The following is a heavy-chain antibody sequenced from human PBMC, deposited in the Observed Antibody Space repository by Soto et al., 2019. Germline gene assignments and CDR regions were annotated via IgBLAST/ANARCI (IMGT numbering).Heavy chain of an antibody. V-gene: IGHV1-18*01. D-gene: IGHD4-4*01. Sequence: GASVKVSCKASGYTFRSYGISWVRQAPGQGLEWMGWISGYNGNTHYSQKFQGKVTMTTDTSTSTAYMELRNLRSDDTAAYYCAKADSNYAGRFSYYYMDVWGTGTMVTVSS. CDR3: AKADSNYAGRFSYYYMDV. CDR2: ISGYNGNT. CDR1: GYTFRSYG. J-gene: IGHJ6*03.